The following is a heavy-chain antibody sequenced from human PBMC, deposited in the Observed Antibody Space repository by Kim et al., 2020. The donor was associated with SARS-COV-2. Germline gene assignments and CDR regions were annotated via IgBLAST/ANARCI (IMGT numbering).Heavy chain of an antibody. Sequence: SRVTISVDTSKNQFSLKLSSVTAADTAVYYCARVSDDSSGYYYVVGAFDIWGQGTMVTVSS. J-gene: IGHJ3*02. V-gene: IGHV4-39*07. CDR3: ARVSDDSSGYYYVVGAFDI. D-gene: IGHD3-22*01.